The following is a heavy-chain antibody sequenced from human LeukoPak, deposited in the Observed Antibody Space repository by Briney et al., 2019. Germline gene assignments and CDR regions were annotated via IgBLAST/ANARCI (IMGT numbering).Heavy chain of an antibody. CDR1: GFTFSDYS. D-gene: IGHD5-12*01. Sequence: PGGSLRLSCAASGFTFSDYSMNWVRQAQGKGLEWISYVGISSGNTKYADSVKGRFTISGDSAKSSVFLQMNSLRVEDTAVYYCARDHRYAFDNWGQGTLVTVSS. V-gene: IGHV3-48*04. CDR3: ARDHRYAFDN. J-gene: IGHJ4*02. CDR2: VGISSGNT.